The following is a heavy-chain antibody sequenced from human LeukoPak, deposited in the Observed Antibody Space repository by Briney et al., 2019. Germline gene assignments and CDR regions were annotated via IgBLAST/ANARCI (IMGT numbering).Heavy chain of an antibody. V-gene: IGHV3-74*01. Sequence: GGSLRLSCAASGFTFSSHWMHWVRQAPGKGLVWVSHISSDGSSTSFADSVKGRFTISRDNAENTLYLHMNSLRDEDTAVYFCARGPPDGSGSYYPGDYWGQGTLVTVSS. CDR3: ARGPPDGSGSYYPGDY. J-gene: IGHJ4*02. CDR2: ISSDGSST. D-gene: IGHD3-10*01. CDR1: GFTFSSHW.